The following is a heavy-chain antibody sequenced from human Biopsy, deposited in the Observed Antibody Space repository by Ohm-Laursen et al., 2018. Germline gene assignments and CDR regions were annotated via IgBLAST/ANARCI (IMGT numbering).Heavy chain of an antibody. J-gene: IGHJ6*02. CDR3: ARDRGGARYGVDV. D-gene: IGHD1-26*01. CDR2: IRRNSAII. V-gene: IGHV3-9*01. CDR1: GFTFDDYG. Sequence: SLRLSCAASGFTFDDYGMHWVRQPPGKGLEWVSGIRRNSAIIDYADSVRGRFTISRDNARRFLFLQMNNLKSEDTAFYYCARDRGGARYGVDVWGRGTTVTVSS.